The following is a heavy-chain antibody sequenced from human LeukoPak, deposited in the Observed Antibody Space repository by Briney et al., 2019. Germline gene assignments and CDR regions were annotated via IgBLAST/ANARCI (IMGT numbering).Heavy chain of an antibody. Sequence: GGSLRLSCADSGFTFSRCAMNWVRQAPGKGLEWVAVISYDGSNKYYGDSVKGRFTISRDNAKNSLYLQMNSLRAEDTALYYCAKDLYSGYDQGNYMDVWGKGTTVTISS. J-gene: IGHJ6*03. CDR3: AKDLYSGYDQGNYMDV. CDR1: GFTFSRCA. V-gene: IGHV3-30-3*01. D-gene: IGHD5-12*01. CDR2: ISYDGSNK.